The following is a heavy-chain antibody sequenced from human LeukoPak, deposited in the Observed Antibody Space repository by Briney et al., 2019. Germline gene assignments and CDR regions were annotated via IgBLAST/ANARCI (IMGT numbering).Heavy chain of an antibody. CDR2: IYPGDSET. CDR1: GYKFTNYW. V-gene: IGHV5-51*01. D-gene: IGHD6-13*01. Sequence: PGESLKISCKGSGYKFTNYWIGWVRQMPGEGLEWMGIIYPGDSETRYSPSFQGQVTISADKSISTAYLQWSSLKASDTAMYYCARGDSSIWYEYWGRGTLVTVSS. CDR3: ARGDSSIWYEY. J-gene: IGHJ4*02.